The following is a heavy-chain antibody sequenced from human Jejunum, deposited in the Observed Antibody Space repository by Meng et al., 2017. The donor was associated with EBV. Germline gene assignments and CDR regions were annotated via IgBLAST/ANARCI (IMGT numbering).Heavy chain of an antibody. V-gene: IGHV3-23*01. CDR1: GFSFSNSG. D-gene: IGHD2-8*01. CDR2: ITGSDGNT. Sequence: GLLWASGGALVRPRGSAGSACAACGFSFSNSGKSRVRQAPGKGLEWDSVITGSDGNTYYADSVKGRSTNSRDLSNNTLYLEMNSLRAEDTAIYYCAKRLKYWGQGTLVTISS. CDR3: AKRLKY. J-gene: IGHJ4*02.